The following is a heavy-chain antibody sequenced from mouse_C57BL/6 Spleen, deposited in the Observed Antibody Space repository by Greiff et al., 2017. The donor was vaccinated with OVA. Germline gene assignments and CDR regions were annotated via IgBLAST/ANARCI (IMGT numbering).Heavy chain of an antibody. CDR1: CYPFTSYW. Sequence: QVELQHPVSSLFTPFASVPMSFPSSCYPFTSYWITWVKQRPGQGLEWIGDIYPGSGSTNYNEKFKSKATLTVDTSSSTAYMQLSSLTSEDSAVYYCAREEGIHYFDYWGQGTTLTVSS. J-gene: IGHJ2*01. CDR3: AREEGIHYFDY. CDR2: IYPGSGST. V-gene: IGHV1-55*01.